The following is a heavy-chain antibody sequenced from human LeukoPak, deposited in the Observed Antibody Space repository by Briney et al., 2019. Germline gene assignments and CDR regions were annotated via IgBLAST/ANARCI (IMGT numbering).Heavy chain of an antibody. Sequence: GESLKISCKGSGYRFGNYWIAWVRQMPGKGLESMGIIYPGDYDTRYSPSFQGQVTFSADKSISTAYLQWSSLKASDTAMYYCARLSDGYNDFWGQGTLVTVSS. V-gene: IGHV5-51*01. D-gene: IGHD5-24*01. CDR2: IYPGDYDT. CDR1: GYRFGNYW. J-gene: IGHJ4*02. CDR3: ARLSDGYNDF.